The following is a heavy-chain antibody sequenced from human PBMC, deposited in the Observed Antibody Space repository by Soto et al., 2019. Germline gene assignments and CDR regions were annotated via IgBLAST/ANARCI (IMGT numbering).Heavy chain of an antibody. CDR3: AISLASNPLYDFWSSLDY. Sequence: GGSLRLSCAASGFTFSSYAMSWVRQAPGKGLEWVSAISGSGGSTYYADSVKGRFTISRDNSKNTLYLQMNSLRAEDTAVYYCAISLASNPLYDFWSSLDYWGQGTLVTVSS. CDR2: ISGSGGST. J-gene: IGHJ4*02. CDR1: GFTFSSYA. D-gene: IGHD3-3*01. V-gene: IGHV3-23*01.